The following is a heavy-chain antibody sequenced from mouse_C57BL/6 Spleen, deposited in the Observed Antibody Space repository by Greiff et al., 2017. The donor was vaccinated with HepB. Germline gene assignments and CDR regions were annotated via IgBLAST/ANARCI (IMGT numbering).Heavy chain of an antibody. Sequence: EVQLQESGPELVKPGASVKISCKASGYSFTDYNMNWVKQSNGKSLEWIGVINPNYGTTSYNQKFKGKATLTVDQSSSTAYMQLNSLTSEDSAVYYCAREADHGSSYGYYAMDYWGQGTSVTVSS. CDR3: AREADHGSSYGYYAMDY. V-gene: IGHV1-39*01. J-gene: IGHJ4*01. D-gene: IGHD1-1*01. CDR2: INPNYGTT. CDR1: GYSFTDYN.